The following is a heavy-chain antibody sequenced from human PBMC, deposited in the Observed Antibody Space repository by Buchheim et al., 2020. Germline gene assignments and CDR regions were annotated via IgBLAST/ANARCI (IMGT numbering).Heavy chain of an antibody. V-gene: IGHV3-23*01. J-gene: IGHJ4*02. D-gene: IGHD3-3*01. CDR3: ARGSYDFWSGYYSGVDY. CDR2: ISGSGGST. Sequence: EVQLLESGGGLVQPGGSLRLSCAASGFTFSSYAMSWVRQAPGKGLEWVSAISGSGGSTYYAASVKGRFTIPRDNSKNTRYLQMNSLRAEDTAVYYCARGSYDFWSGYYSGVDYWGQGTL. CDR1: GFTFSSYA.